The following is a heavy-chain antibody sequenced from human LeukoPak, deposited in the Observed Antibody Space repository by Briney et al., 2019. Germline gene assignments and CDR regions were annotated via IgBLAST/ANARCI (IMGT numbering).Heavy chain of an antibody. V-gene: IGHV1-8*01. D-gene: IGHD5-18*01. CDR3: ARGRDTAMVQYYFDY. CDR2: MNPNSGNT. Sequence: ASVKVPCKASGYTFTSYDINWVRQATGQGREWMGWMNPNSGNTGYAQKFQGRVTMTRNTSISTAYMELSSLRSEDTAVYYCARGRDTAMVQYYFDYWGQGTLVTVSS. J-gene: IGHJ4*02. CDR1: GYTFTSYD.